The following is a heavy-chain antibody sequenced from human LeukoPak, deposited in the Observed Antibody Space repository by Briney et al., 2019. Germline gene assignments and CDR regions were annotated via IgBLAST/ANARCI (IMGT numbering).Heavy chain of an antibody. CDR2: IYNSGST. V-gene: IGHV4-61*02. Sequence: SETLSLTCSVSGGSTSSGSYYWSWIRQPAGKGLEWIGRIYNSGSTNYTPSLKSRVTICLDTSKNQFSLKLTSVTAADAAVYYCARSYDSSGYFYDYWGQGTLVTVSS. CDR3: ARSYDSSGYFYDY. D-gene: IGHD3-22*01. CDR1: GGSTSSGSYY. J-gene: IGHJ4*02.